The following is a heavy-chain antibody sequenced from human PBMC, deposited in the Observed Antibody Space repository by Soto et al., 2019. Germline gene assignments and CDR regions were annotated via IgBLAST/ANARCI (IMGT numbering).Heavy chain of an antibody. J-gene: IGHJ4*02. CDR1: GFRFSTYG. Sequence: GGSLRLSCAASGFRFSTYGMHWVRQAPGKGLEWVAFISNDGSNKYYADSVKGRFTISRDNSKNTLYLQMNSLKAEDTAVYYCAIDPFSGDIVGTTNWGQGTLVTVSS. D-gene: IGHD1-26*01. CDR2: ISNDGSNK. V-gene: IGHV3-30*03. CDR3: AIDPFSGDIVGTTN.